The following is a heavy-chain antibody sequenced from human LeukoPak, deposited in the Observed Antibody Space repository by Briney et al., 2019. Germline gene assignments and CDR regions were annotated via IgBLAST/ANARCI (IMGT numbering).Heavy chain of an antibody. CDR1: GFTFSSYS. J-gene: IGHJ6*02. CDR3: ARVAHYDFWSGYYHYYGMDV. Sequence: GGSLRLSCAASGFTFSSYSMNWVRQAPGKGLEWVSYISSSSSTIYYADSVKGRFTISRDNAKNSLYLQMNSLRDEDTAVYYCARVAHYDFWSGYYHYYGMDVWGQGTTVTVSS. V-gene: IGHV3-48*02. CDR2: ISSSSSTI. D-gene: IGHD3-3*01.